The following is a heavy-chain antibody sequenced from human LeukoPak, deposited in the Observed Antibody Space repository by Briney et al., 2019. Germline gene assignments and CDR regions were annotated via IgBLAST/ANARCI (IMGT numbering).Heavy chain of an antibody. CDR2: ISSSSSTI. V-gene: IGHV3-48*01. Sequence: GGSLRLSCAASGFTFSSYSMNWVRQAPGKGLEWVSYISSSSSTIYYADSVKGRFTISRDNAENSLYLQMNSLRAEDTAVYYCARADHYDFWSGYSFDYWGQGTLVTVSS. CDR1: GFTFSSYS. CDR3: ARADHYDFWSGYSFDY. J-gene: IGHJ4*02. D-gene: IGHD3-3*01.